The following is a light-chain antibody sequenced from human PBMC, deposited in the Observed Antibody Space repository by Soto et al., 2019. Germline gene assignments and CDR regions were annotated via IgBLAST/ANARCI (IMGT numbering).Light chain of an antibody. CDR3: SSYTSSSTRV. J-gene: IGLJ1*01. Sequence: QSVLTQPPSASGSPGQSVAISCTGTSSDVGGYNYVSWYQQHPGKAPKLMIYEVNKRPSGVPDRFPGSKSGNTASLTVSGLQAEDEADYYCSSYTSSSTRVFGTGTKVTVL. CDR1: SSDVGGYNY. CDR2: EVN. V-gene: IGLV2-8*01.